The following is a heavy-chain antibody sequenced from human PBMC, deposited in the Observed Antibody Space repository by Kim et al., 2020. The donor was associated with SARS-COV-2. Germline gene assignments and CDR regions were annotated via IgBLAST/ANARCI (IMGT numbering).Heavy chain of an antibody. D-gene: IGHD4-17*01. CDR1: GGSVSSGSYY. V-gene: IGHV4-61*01. Sequence: SETLSLTCTVSGGSVSSGSYYWSWIRQPPGKGLEWIGYIYYSGSTNYNPSLKSRVTISVDTSKNQFSLKLSSVTAADTAVYYCARGRTTVTTYYYMDVWGKGTTVTVSS. CDR3: ARGRTTVTTYYYMDV. J-gene: IGHJ6*03. CDR2: IYYSGST.